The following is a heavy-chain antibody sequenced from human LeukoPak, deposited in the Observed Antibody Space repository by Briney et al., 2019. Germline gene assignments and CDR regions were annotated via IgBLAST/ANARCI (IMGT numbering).Heavy chain of an antibody. CDR1: GGTFSIYA. J-gene: IGHJ4*02. CDR3: ARGPPTLTGTSGTDY. CDR2: VIPIFGTA. Sequence: SVNVSCTASGGTFSIYAISWVRQAPGQGREWMGGVIPIFGTANYAQKFQGRVTITTDESTSTAYMELSSLRSEDAAVYYCARGPPTLTGTSGTDYWGQGTLVTVSS. D-gene: IGHD1-7*01. V-gene: IGHV1-69*05.